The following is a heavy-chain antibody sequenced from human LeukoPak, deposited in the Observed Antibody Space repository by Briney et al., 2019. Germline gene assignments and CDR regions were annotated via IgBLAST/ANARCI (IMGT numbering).Heavy chain of an antibody. CDR1: GGSISTYH. D-gene: IGHD3-22*01. J-gene: IGHJ5*02. CDR2: IYTSGST. CDR3: AKAKPSLYYDSSGYDL. Sequence: SETLSLTCTVSGGSISTYHWTWIRQPAGKGLEWIGHIYTSGSTNYNPSLKSRVTMSVDTSKNQFSLKLNSVTAADTAVYYCAKAKPSLYYDSSGYDLWGQGTLVTVSS. V-gene: IGHV4-4*07.